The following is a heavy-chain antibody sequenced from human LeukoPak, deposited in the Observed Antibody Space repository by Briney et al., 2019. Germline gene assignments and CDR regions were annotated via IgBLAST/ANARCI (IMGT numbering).Heavy chain of an antibody. D-gene: IGHD2-2*01. CDR3: AREGIVVVPAAVFDI. Sequence: SVKVSCKASGGTFSSYAISWVRQAPGQGLGWMGRIIPILGIASYAQKFQGRVTITADKSTSTAYMELSSLRSEDTAVYYCAREGIVVVPAAVFDIWGQGTMVTVSS. J-gene: IGHJ3*02. CDR2: IIPILGIA. V-gene: IGHV1-69*04. CDR1: GGTFSSYA.